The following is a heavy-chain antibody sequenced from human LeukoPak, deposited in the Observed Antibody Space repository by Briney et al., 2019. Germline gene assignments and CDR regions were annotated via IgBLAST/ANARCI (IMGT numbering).Heavy chain of an antibody. CDR1: GGSINSYY. D-gene: IGHD3-3*01. J-gene: IGHJ5*02. Sequence: SETLSLTCTVSGGSINSYYWHWIRQSPGKGLEWIGHIYYSGSTNYNPSLKSRVTISVDTSKNQFSLKLSSVTAADTAVYYCARRDFNGWFDPWGQGSLVTVSS. CDR3: ARRDFNGWFDP. CDR2: IYYSGST. V-gene: IGHV4-59*08.